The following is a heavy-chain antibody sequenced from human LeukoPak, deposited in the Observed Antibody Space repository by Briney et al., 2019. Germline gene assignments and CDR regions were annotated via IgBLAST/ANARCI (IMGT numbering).Heavy chain of an antibody. D-gene: IGHD3-10*01. Sequence: PGGSLRLSCAASGFTFSGSAMHWVRQASGKGLEWVGRIRSKANSYATAYAASVKGRFTISRDDSKNTAYLQMNSLKTEDTAVYYCTRYGSGSSHDYWGQGTLVTVSS. V-gene: IGHV3-73*01. CDR2: IRSKANSYAT. CDR1: GFTFSGSA. CDR3: TRYGSGSSHDY. J-gene: IGHJ4*02.